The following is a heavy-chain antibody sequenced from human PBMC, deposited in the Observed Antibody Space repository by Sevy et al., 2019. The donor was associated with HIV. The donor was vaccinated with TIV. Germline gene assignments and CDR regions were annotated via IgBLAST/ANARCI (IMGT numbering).Heavy chain of an antibody. CDR1: GFTFSSYA. D-gene: IGHD2-15*01. Sequence: GGSLRLSCAASGFTFSSYAMHWVRQAPGKGLEWVALISYDGSNKYYADSVKGRFTISRDSSKNTLYLQMNSLRAEDTAVYYCAKAEWENCSGGTCYSGYYYYGMDVWGQGTTVTVSS. J-gene: IGHJ6*02. CDR2: ISYDGSNK. CDR3: AKAEWENCSGGTCYSGYYYYGMDV. V-gene: IGHV3-30*18.